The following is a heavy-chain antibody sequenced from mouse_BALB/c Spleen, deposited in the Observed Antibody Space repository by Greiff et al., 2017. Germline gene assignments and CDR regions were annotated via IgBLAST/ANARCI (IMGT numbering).Heavy chain of an antibody. Sequence: EVQLQQSGAELVKPGASVKLSCTASGFNIKDTYMHWVKQRPEQGLEWIGRIDPANGNTKYDPKFQGKATITADTSSNTSYLQLSSLTSEDTAVYYCARGYGSSYWGQGTTLTVSS. J-gene: IGHJ2*01. CDR2: IDPANGNT. V-gene: IGHV14-3*02. D-gene: IGHD1-1*01. CDR3: ARGYGSSY. CDR1: GFNIKDTY.